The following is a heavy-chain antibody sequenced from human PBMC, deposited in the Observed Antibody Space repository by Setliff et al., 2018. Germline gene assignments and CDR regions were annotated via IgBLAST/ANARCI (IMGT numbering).Heavy chain of an antibody. CDR1: GDSMGDFY. J-gene: IGHJ4*02. V-gene: IGHV4-59*01. D-gene: IGHD1-1*01. CDR3: ARAKYGTTTYFES. Sequence: PSETLSLTCSVSGDSMGDFYWSWIRQTPGKGLEWIWHISYVGYTVYKPSLQSRVTISADTSKKQLSLTLTSVTVADTAVYYCARAKYGTTTYFESWGPGTLVTVSS. CDR2: ISYVGYT.